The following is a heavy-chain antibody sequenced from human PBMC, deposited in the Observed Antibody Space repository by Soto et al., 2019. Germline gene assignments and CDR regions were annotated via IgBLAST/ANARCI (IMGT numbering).Heavy chain of an antibody. J-gene: IGHJ4*02. V-gene: IGHV2-5*01. D-gene: IGHD6-19*01. CDR3: AHRPSGWYLFDY. CDR1: GFSLSTSGLG. Sequence: SGPTGEPTQTLTLTCTFSGFSLSTSGLGVGWIRQPPGKALEWLALIYWNVDKRYSPSLKARLTITKDTSKTQVVLTMTNMDPVDTATYYCAHRPSGWYLFDYWGQGTLVTVSS. CDR2: IYWNVDK.